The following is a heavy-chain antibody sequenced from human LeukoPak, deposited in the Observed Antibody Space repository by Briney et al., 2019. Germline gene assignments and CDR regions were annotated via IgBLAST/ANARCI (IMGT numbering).Heavy chain of an antibody. V-gene: IGHV1-69*05. D-gene: IGHD6-13*01. CDR2: TIPIFGTA. J-gene: IGHJ6*03. Sequence: SVKVSCKASGGTFGSYAISWVRQAPGQGLEWMGGTIPIFGTANYAQKFQGRVTITTDESTSTAYMELSSLRSEDTAVYYCARTEVSIAAAGSMYYYYYMDVWGKGTTVTVSS. CDR1: GGTFGSYA. CDR3: ARTEVSIAAAGSMYYYYYMDV.